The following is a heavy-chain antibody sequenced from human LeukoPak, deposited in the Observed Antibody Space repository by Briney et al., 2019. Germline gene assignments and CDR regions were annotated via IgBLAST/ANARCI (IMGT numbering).Heavy chain of an antibody. Sequence: PGGSLRLSCAASGFTFSTYSMKWVRQAPGKGLEWVAVIWYDGSNKYYADSVKGRFTISRDNSKNTLYLQMNSLRAEDTAVYYCAREEPYYYGSGSYFYWGQGTLVTVSS. V-gene: IGHV3-33*08. CDR3: AREEPYYYGSGSYFY. CDR1: GFTFSTYS. D-gene: IGHD3-10*01. CDR2: IWYDGSNK. J-gene: IGHJ4*02.